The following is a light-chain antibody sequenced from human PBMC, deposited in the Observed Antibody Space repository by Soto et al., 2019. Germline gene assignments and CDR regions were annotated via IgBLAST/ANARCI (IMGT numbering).Light chain of an antibody. Sequence: DIQMTQSPSSLSASVGDRVTITCQASQDINKNLIWYQQKPGKAPKLLIYDASDLETGVPPRFSGSGSGTEFTLTIASLQPDDFATYYCQQYETFSGTFGPGTKVDIK. CDR3: QQYETFSGT. CDR2: DAS. J-gene: IGKJ1*01. CDR1: QDINKN. V-gene: IGKV1-33*01.